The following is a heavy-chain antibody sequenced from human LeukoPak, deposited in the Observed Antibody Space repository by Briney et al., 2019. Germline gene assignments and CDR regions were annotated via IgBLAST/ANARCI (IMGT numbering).Heavy chain of an antibody. Sequence: GGSLRLSCAASGFTFTSYWLGWVRQAPGKGLEWVTNINGDGNEIYYVDSVKGRFTISRDTAKKSLYLQMNSLRAEDTAMYYCARFPPASMVGEGGHYYMDVWGKGTTVTVSS. V-gene: IGHV3-7*01. CDR3: ARFPPASMVGEGGHYYMDV. J-gene: IGHJ6*03. CDR2: INGDGNEI. CDR1: GFTFTSYW. D-gene: IGHD3-10*01.